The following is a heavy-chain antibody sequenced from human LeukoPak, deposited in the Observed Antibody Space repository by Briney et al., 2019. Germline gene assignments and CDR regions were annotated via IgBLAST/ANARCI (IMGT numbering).Heavy chain of an antibody. Sequence: GGSLRLSCAASGFTFSSYSMNWVRQAPGKGLEWASYISSSSSTIYYADSVKGRFTISRDNAKNSLYLQMNSLRAEDTAVYYCARDSPRAAVRGAFDIWGQGTMVTVSS. D-gene: IGHD3-10*01. J-gene: IGHJ3*02. CDR3: ARDSPRAAVRGAFDI. CDR2: ISSSSSTI. V-gene: IGHV3-48*01. CDR1: GFTFSSYS.